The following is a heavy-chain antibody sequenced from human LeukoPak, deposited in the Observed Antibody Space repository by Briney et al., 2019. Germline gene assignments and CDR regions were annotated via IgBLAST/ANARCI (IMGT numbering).Heavy chain of an antibody. D-gene: IGHD3-22*01. J-gene: IGHJ5*02. Sequence: PSETLSLTCAVYGGSFSGYYWSWIRQPPGKGLEWIGEINHSGSTSYNPSLKSRVTISVDTSKNQFSLKLSSVTAADTAVYYCARGVRRSKYWFDPWGQGTLVTVSS. CDR1: GGSFSGYY. CDR2: INHSGST. CDR3: ARGVRRSKYWFDP. V-gene: IGHV4-34*01.